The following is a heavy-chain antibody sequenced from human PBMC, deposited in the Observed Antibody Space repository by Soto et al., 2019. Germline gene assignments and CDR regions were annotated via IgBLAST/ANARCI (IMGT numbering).Heavy chain of an antibody. J-gene: IGHJ5*02. Sequence: SETLSLTCTVSGGSISSGCYYWSWIRQPPGKGLEWIGSIYYSGSTYYNPSLKSRVTISVDTSKNQFSLKLSSVTAADTAVYYCARAYYDSGSYSLDPWGQGTLVTVSS. CDR1: GGSISSGCYY. CDR3: ARAYYDSGSYSLDP. CDR2: IYYSGST. V-gene: IGHV4-39*07. D-gene: IGHD3-22*01.